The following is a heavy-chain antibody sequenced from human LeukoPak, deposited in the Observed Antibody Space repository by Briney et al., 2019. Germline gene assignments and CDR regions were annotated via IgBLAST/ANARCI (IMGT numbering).Heavy chain of an antibody. D-gene: IGHD2-2*01. CDR2: ISGDGGST. V-gene: IGHV3-43*02. J-gene: IGHJ4*02. CDR3: AKDHCSSTSCPFDH. CDR1: GFTFDDYA. Sequence: GGSLRLSCAASGFTFDDYAMHWVRQAPGKGLEWVSLISGDGGSTYHADSVKGRFTISRDNSKNSLYLQMNSLRTEDTALYYCAKDHCSSTSCPFDHWGQGTLVTVSS.